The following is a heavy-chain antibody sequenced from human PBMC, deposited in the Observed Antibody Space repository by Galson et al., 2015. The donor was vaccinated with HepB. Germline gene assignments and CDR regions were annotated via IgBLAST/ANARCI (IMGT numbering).Heavy chain of an antibody. J-gene: IGHJ3*02. D-gene: IGHD1-26*01. CDR3: ARDSGSYSDAFDI. Sequence: SVKVSCKASGYTFTGYYMHWVRQAPGQGLEWMGWINPNSGGTNYAQKFQGWVTMTRDTSISTAYMELSRLRSDDTAVYYCARDSGSYSDAFDIWGQGTMVTVSS. V-gene: IGHV1-2*04. CDR1: GYTFTGYY. CDR2: INPNSGGT.